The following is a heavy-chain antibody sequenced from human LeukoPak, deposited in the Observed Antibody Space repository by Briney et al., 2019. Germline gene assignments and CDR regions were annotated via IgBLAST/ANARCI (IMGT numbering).Heavy chain of an antibody. D-gene: IGHD5-18*01. Sequence: ASVKVSCKASGYTFTSYGISWVRQAPGQGLEWMGWISAYNGNTNYAQRLQGRVTMTTDTSTSTAYMELRALRSDDTAVFYCTRDTGYSYGPYYFDYWGQGTLVTVSS. J-gene: IGHJ4*02. CDR1: GYTFTSYG. CDR3: TRDTGYSYGPYYFDY. V-gene: IGHV1-18*01. CDR2: ISAYNGNT.